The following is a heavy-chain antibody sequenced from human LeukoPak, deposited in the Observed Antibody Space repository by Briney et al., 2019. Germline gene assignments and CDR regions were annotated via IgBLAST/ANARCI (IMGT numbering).Heavy chain of an antibody. J-gene: IGHJ5*02. CDR1: GFTFSNYW. D-gene: IGHD6-13*01. Sequence: GGSLRLSCVASGFTFSNYWMTWVRQAPGKGLEWVANIKQDGSEKYYVDSVRGRFTISRDNAKNSLYLQVISLRAVDTAVYYCAREISSWYRTEGRFDPWGQGTLVTVSS. CDR3: AREISSWYRTEGRFDP. CDR2: IKQDGSEK. V-gene: IGHV3-7*01.